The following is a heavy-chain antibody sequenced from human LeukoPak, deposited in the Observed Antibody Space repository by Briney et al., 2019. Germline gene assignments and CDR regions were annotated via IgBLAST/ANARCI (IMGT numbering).Heavy chain of an antibody. CDR2: INPNSGGT. D-gene: IGHD3-3*01. V-gene: IGHV1-2*02. Sequence: ASVKVSCKASGYTFTGYYMHWVRQAPGQGLEWMGWINPNSGGTNYAQKFQGRVTMTSDTSISTAYMELSRLRSDDTAVYYCARDFIYDFWSGYYGDYYYGMDVWGQGTTVTVSS. CDR3: ARDFIYDFWSGYYGDYYYGMDV. J-gene: IGHJ6*02. CDR1: GYTFTGYY.